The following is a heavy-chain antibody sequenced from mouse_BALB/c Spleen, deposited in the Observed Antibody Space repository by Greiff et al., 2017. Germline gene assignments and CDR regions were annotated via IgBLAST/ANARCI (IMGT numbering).Heavy chain of an antibody. J-gene: IGHJ1*01. D-gene: IGHD1-1*01. Sequence: LVKTGASVKISCTASGYSFTGYYMHWVKQSHGKSLEWIGYISCYNGATSYNQKFKGKATFTVDTSSSTTYMQFNSLTSEDSAVYYCARRGFITTVVEDWYFDVWGAGTTVTVSS. CDR1: GYSFTGYY. CDR3: ARRGFITTVVEDWYFDV. V-gene: IGHV1S34*01. CDR2: ISCYNGAT.